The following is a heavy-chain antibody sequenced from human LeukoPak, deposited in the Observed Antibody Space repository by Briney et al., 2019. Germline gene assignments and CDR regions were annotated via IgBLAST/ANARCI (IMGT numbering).Heavy chain of an antibody. J-gene: IGHJ3*02. CDR3: GGDSSGSDAFDI. V-gene: IGHV3-30-3*01. CDR1: GFTFSSYA. Sequence: PGGSLRLSCAASGFTFSSYAMHWVRQAPGKGLEWVAVISYDGSNKYYADSVKGRFTISRDNSKNTLYLQMNSLRAEDTAVYYCGGDSSGSDAFDIWGQGTMVTVSS. CDR2: ISYDGSNK. D-gene: IGHD3-22*01.